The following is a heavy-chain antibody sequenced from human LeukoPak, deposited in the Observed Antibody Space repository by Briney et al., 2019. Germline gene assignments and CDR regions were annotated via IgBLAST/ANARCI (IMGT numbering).Heavy chain of an antibody. D-gene: IGHD6-13*01. J-gene: IGHJ4*02. CDR2: ISHNGGST. CDR3: ARGLAYGYSNSWDYFDY. V-gene: IGHV3-64*02. CDR1: GFTFGTYA. Sequence: PGGSLRLSCAASGFTFGTYAMHWVRQAPGKGLEYVSAISHNGGSTYYADSVKGRFTISRDDSKNTLYPQMGSLRAEDMAVYYCARGLAYGYSNSWDYFDYWGQGTLVTVSS.